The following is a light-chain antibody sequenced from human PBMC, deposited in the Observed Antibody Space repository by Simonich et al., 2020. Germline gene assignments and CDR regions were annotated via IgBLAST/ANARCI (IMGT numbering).Light chain of an antibody. CDR2: WAS. Sequence: DIVMTKSPYSLAVSLGERATINVKYSTIVLSSCNNKNYLAWYPQKPGQPPKLLIYWASTRESGVPDRFSGRGSGTYFTLTISSLQAEYVAVYYCQQYYSTPLTFGGGTKVEIK. CDR3: QQYYSTPLT. J-gene: IGKJ4*01. CDR1: TIVLSSCNNKNY. V-gene: IGKV4-1*01.